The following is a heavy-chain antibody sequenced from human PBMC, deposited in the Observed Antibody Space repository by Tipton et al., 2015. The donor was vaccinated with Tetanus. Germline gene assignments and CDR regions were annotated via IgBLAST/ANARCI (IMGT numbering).Heavy chain of an antibody. D-gene: IGHD2-15*01. J-gene: IGHJ6*02. CDR2: ITKSSRFI. CDR3: ARCSGGACYRGNHYYYGMDV. Sequence: SLRLSCVVSGFSLSDYTINWVRQAPGKGLEWVSGITKSSRFIYYADSVKGRFTISRDNSKNSLYLQMNSLRAEDTAVYYCARCSGGACYRGNHYYYGMDVWGQGTTVTVSS. V-gene: IGHV3-21*01. CDR1: GFSLSDYT.